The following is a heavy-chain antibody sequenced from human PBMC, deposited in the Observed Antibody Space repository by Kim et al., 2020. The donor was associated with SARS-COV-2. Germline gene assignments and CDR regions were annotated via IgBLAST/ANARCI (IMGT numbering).Heavy chain of an antibody. CDR3: AKDRLLRYFLYYFDY. Sequence: GGSLRLSCAASGFTFSSYGMHWVRQAPGKGLEWVAVISYDGSNKYYADSVKGRFTISRDNSKNTLYLQMNSLRAEDTAVYYCAKDRLLRYFLYYFDYWGQGTLVTVSS. CDR1: GFTFSSYG. CDR2: ISYDGSNK. V-gene: IGHV3-30*18. J-gene: IGHJ4*02. D-gene: IGHD3-9*01.